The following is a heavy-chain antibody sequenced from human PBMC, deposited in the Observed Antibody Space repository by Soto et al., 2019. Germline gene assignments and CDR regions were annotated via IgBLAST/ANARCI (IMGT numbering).Heavy chain of an antibody. D-gene: IGHD3-3*01. CDR2: INAGNGNT. CDR1: GYTFTSYA. V-gene: IGHV1-3*01. J-gene: IGHJ4*02. Sequence: ASVKVSCKASGYTFTSYAMHWVRQAPGQRLEWMGWINAGNGNTKYSQKFQGRVTITRDTSASTAYMELSSLRSEDTAVYYCARSPVFGVVIVYYFDYWGQGTLVTVSS. CDR3: ARSPVFGVVIVYYFDY.